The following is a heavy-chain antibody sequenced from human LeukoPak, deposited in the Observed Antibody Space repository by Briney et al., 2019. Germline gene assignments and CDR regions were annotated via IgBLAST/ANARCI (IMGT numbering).Heavy chain of an antibody. J-gene: IGHJ4*02. V-gene: IGHV3-15*01. Sequence: GGSLRLSCAASGFTFSNAWMSWVRQAPGKGLEWVGRIKSKTDGGTTDYAAPVKGRFTISRDDSKNTLYLQMNSLKTEDTAVYYCTTDFPIFPLCFGDPPPLIEYWGQGTLVTVSS. CDR3: TTDFPIFPLCFGDPPPLIEY. CDR1: GFTFSNAW. D-gene: IGHD3-10*01. CDR2: IKSKTDGGTT.